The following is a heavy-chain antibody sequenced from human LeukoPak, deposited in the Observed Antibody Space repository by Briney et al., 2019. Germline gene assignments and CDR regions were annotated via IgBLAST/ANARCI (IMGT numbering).Heavy chain of an antibody. J-gene: IGHJ6*02. V-gene: IGHV4-59*01. Sequence: SETLSLTCTVSGGSISNYYWSWIRQPPGKALEWIGYIYYTGTTKYNPSLKSRATISLGTSKNQFSLKLTSVTAADTFFFIRKTAYEIDVWGQGTTVTVSS. D-gene: IGHD2-21*01. CDR1: GGSISNYY. CDR2: IYYTGTT. CDR3: KTAYEIDV.